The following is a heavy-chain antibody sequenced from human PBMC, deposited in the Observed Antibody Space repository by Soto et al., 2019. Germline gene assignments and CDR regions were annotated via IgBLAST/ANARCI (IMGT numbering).Heavy chain of an antibody. CDR3: ARAPVALYYFDY. CDR2: IYCSEST. Sequence: SETLSLTCTVSGGSISSGGYYWSWIRQHPGKGLEWIGYIYCSESTYYNPSLKSRVTISVDTSKNQFSLKLSSVTAADTAVYYCARAPVALYYFDYWGQGTLVTVSS. D-gene: IGHD6-19*01. CDR1: GGSISSGGYY. V-gene: IGHV4-31*03. J-gene: IGHJ4*02.